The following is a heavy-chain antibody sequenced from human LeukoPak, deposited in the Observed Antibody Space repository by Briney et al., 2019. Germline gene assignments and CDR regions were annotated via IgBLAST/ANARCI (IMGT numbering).Heavy chain of an antibody. D-gene: IGHD5-24*01. J-gene: IGHJ4*02. Sequence: GSSVKVSCKAPGGTFSSYAISWVRQAPGQGLEWMGGIIPIFGTANYAQKFQGRVTITTDESTSTAYMELSSLRSEDTAVYYCAKEMATIWAFDYWGQGTLVTVSS. V-gene: IGHV1-69*05. CDR2: IIPIFGTA. CDR1: GGTFSSYA. CDR3: AKEMATIWAFDY.